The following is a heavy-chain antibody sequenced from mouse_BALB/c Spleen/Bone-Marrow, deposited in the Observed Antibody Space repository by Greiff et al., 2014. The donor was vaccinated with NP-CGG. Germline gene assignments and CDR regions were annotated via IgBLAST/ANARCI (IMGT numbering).Heavy chain of an antibody. D-gene: IGHD2-4*01. CDR1: GFTFTDYY. CDR2: IRNTANGFTS. J-gene: IGHJ1*01. V-gene: IGHV7-3*02. Sequence: EVKLMESGGGLVQPGGSLRLSCAASGFTFTDYYMSWVRQPPGKALEWLGFIRNTANGFTSESSASVKGRFTISRDNSQSILYLQMNTLRAEDSDTYYCAREIINDYHWYFDVWGAGTTVTVSS. CDR3: AREIINDYHWYFDV.